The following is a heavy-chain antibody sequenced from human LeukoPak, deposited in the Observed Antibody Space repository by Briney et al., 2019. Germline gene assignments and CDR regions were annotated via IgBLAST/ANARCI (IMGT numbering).Heavy chain of an antibody. V-gene: IGHV3-30*02. Sequence: GGSLRLSCAASGFTFSSYGMHWVRQAPGKGLEWVAFIRYDGSNKYYADSVKGRFTISRDNSKSTLYLQMNSLRAEDTAVYYCSKGYSSPPNYYYYYMDVWGKGTTVTVSS. D-gene: IGHD6-13*01. CDR3: SKGYSSPPNYYYYYMDV. CDR1: GFTFSSYG. CDR2: IRYDGSNK. J-gene: IGHJ6*03.